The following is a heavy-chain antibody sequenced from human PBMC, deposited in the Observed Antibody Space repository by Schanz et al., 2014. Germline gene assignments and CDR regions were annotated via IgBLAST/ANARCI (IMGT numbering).Heavy chain of an antibody. J-gene: IGHJ4*02. Sequence: VQLLQFGGGVVQPGRSLRLSCAASGFTFSSYAMHWVRQAPGKGLEWVSSISSSSSYIYYADSVKGRFTISRDNAKNSLYLQMNSLRAEDTAVYYCARANYRRKINFDYWGRGTLVTVSS. V-gene: IGHV3-21*04. CDR2: ISSSSSYI. D-gene: IGHD3-10*01. CDR1: GFTFSSYA. CDR3: ARANYRRKINFDY.